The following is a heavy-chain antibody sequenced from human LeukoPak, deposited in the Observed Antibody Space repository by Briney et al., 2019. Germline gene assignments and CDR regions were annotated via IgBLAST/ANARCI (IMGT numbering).Heavy chain of an antibody. D-gene: IGHD3-16*01. CDR3: AREGREGFYDYLSSDNWFDP. V-gene: IGHV1-69*04. Sequence: ASVKVSCKASGGSFSSYAISWVRQAPGQGLEWMGRIIPMLHIANYAQKFQGRVTITADKSTSTAYMELSSLRSEDTAVYYCAREGREGFYDYLSSDNWFDPWGQGTLVTVSS. J-gene: IGHJ5*02. CDR2: IIPMLHIA. CDR1: GGSFSSYA.